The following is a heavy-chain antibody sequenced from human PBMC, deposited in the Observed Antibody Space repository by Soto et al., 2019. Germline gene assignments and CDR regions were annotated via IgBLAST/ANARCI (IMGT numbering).Heavy chain of an antibody. CDR1: GGSFSGYY. D-gene: IGHD3-3*01. CDR2: INHSGST. CDR3: ARGRFLEWLSRYCYYYYGMDV. V-gene: IGHV4-34*01. Sequence: SETLSLTCAVYGGSFSGYYWSWIRQPPGKGLEWIGEINHSGSTNYNPSLKSRVTISVDTSKNQFSLKLSSVTAADTAVYYCARGRFLEWLSRYCYYYYGMDVWGQGTTVTVSS. J-gene: IGHJ6*02.